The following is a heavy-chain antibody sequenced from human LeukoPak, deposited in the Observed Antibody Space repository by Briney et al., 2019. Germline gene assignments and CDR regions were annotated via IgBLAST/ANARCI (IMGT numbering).Heavy chain of an antibody. CDR3: ARIQRITIFGGRDYKGGYFDY. CDR2: IYYSGST. CDR1: GGSISSSSYY. Sequence: SETLSLTCTVSGGSISSSSYYWGWIRQPPGKGLEWIGSIYYSGSTYYNPSLKSRVTISVDTSKNQFSLKLSSVTAADTAVYYCARIQRITIFGGRDYKGGYFDYWGQGTLVTVSS. J-gene: IGHJ4*02. D-gene: IGHD3-3*01. V-gene: IGHV4-39*01.